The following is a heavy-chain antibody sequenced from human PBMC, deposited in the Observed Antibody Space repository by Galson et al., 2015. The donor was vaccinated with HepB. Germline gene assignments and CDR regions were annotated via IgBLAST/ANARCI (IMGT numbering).Heavy chain of an antibody. CDR1: GFTFSSYG. J-gene: IGHJ6*02. CDR3: ASPYSSGPVLFGYYYGMDV. V-gene: IGHV3-30*03. CDR2: ISYDGSNK. Sequence: SLRLSCAASGFTFSSYGMHWVRQAPGKGLEWVAVISYDGSNKYYADSVKGRFTISRDNSKNTLYLQMNSLRAEDTAVYYCASPYSSGPVLFGYYYGMDVWGQGTTVTVSS. D-gene: IGHD6-19*01.